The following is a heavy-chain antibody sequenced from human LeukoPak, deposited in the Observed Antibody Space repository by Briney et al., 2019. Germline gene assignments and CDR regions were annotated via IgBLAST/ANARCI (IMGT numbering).Heavy chain of an antibody. CDR3: ARQLSGTYQWTFDY. J-gene: IGHJ4*02. CDR2: IHYTGIT. Sequence: SETLSLTCTVSGGSISTATRYWAWIRQPPGEGLEWIGTIHYTGITYYNPSLKSRVTISVDTSKNQFSLHLGSVTAADTAVYHCARQLSGTYQWTFDYWGQGTLVPVSS. CDR1: GGSISTATRY. V-gene: IGHV4-39*01. D-gene: IGHD1-26*01.